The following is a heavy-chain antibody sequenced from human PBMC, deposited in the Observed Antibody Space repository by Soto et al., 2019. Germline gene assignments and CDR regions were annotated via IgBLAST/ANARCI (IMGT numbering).Heavy chain of an antibody. J-gene: IGHJ6*02. Sequence: GASVKVSCKASGGTFSSYAISWVRQAPGQGLEWMGGIIPIFGTANYAQKFQGRVTITADKSTSTAYMELSSLRSEDTAVYYCARHNGYEYIYYGMDVWGQGTTVTVSS. CDR2: IIPIFGTA. CDR1: GGTFSSYA. D-gene: IGHD6-13*01. CDR3: ARHNGYEYIYYGMDV. V-gene: IGHV1-69*06.